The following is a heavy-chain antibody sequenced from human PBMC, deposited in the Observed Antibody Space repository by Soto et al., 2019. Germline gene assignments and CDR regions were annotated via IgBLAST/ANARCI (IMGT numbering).Heavy chain of an antibody. D-gene: IGHD3-3*01. J-gene: IGHJ3*02. CDR1: GYSFTSYW. CDR3: ARIGATVPDDQKDDAFDI. Sequence: GESLKISCKGSGYSFTSYWIGWVRQMPGKGLEWMGIIYPGDSDTRYSPSFQGQVTISADKSISTAYLQWSSLKASDTAMYYCARIGATVPDDQKDDAFDIWGQGTMVTVSS. V-gene: IGHV5-51*01. CDR2: IYPGDSDT.